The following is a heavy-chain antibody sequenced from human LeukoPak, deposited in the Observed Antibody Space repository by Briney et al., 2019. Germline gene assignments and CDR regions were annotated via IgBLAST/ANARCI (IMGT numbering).Heavy chain of an antibody. CDR1: GGTFSSYA. Sequence: SSVKVSCKASGGTFSSYAISWVRQAPGQGLEWMGRIIPIFGTANYAQKFQGRVTITTDEYTSTAYMELSSLRSEDTAVYYCAIDLIAAAGSHPPLDYWGQGTLVTVSS. CDR3: AIDLIAAAGSHPPLDY. V-gene: IGHV1-69*05. J-gene: IGHJ4*02. D-gene: IGHD6-13*01. CDR2: IIPIFGTA.